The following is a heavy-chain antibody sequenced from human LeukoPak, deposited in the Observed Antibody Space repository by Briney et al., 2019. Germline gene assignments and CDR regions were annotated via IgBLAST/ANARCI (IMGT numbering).Heavy chain of an antibody. D-gene: IGHD4-17*01. J-gene: IGHJ4*02. CDR1: GGSISSGSYY. V-gene: IGHV4-61*09. CDR3: ARAVTTVTTQAFDY. CDR2: IYTSGST. Sequence: SETLPLTCTVSGGSISSGSYYWSWIRQPAGKGLEWIGHIYTSGSTYYNPSLKSRVTISVDTSKNQFSLKLSSVTAADTAVYYCARAVTTVTTQAFDYWGQGTLVTVSS.